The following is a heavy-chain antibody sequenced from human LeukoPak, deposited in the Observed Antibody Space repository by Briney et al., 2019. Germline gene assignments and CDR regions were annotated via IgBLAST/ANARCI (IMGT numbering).Heavy chain of an antibody. D-gene: IGHD2-15*01. CDR2: IWYDGSNK. V-gene: IGHV3-33*01. Sequence: GGSLRLSCAASGFTFSSYGMHWVRQAPGKGLEWGAVIWYDGSNKYYADSVKGRFTISRDNSKNTLYLQMNSLRAEDTAVYYCARTHCSGGSCYIDYWGQGTLVTVSS. CDR3: ARTHCSGGSCYIDY. J-gene: IGHJ4*02. CDR1: GFTFSSYG.